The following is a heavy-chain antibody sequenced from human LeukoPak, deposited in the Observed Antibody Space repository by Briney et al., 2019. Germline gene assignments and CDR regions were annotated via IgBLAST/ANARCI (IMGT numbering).Heavy chain of an antibody. CDR3: AKDAPNTYCSSTSCYDRYYYYYMDV. Sequence: GGSLRLPCAASGFTFSSYGMHWVRQAPGKGLEWVAFIRYDGSNKYYADSVKGRFTISRDNSKNTLYLQMNSLRAEDTAVYYCAKDAPNTYCSSTSCYDRYYYYYMDVWGKGTTVTVSS. CDR2: IRYDGSNK. CDR1: GFTFSSYG. D-gene: IGHD2-2*01. V-gene: IGHV3-30*02. J-gene: IGHJ6*03.